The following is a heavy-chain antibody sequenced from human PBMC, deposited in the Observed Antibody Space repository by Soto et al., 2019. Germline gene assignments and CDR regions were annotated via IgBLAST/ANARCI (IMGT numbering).Heavy chain of an antibody. D-gene: IGHD3-3*01. CDR3: AKHSTTYDSWSGAVKGAFDI. V-gene: IGHV3-23*01. CDR1: GFTFSSYA. Sequence: EVQLLESGGGLVQPGGSLRLSCAASGFTFSSYALTWVRQAPGKGLEWVSGISDGGDSTHYADSVKGRFTVSRDNSKNTRYLQINSLRSEDTAVYYCAKHSTTYDSWSGAVKGAFDIWGQGTMVTVSS. CDR2: ISDGGDST. J-gene: IGHJ3*02.